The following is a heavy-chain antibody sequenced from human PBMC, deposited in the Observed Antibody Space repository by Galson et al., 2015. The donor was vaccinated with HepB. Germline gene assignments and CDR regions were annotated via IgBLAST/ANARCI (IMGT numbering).Heavy chain of an antibody. Sequence: LSLTCTVSGGSISSGGYYWSWIRQHPGKGLEWIGYIYYGGSTYYNPSLKSRVTISVDTSKNQFSLKLSSVTAADTAVYYCASWQPKNWFDPWGQGTLVTVSS. V-gene: IGHV4-31*03. CDR3: ASWQPKNWFDP. J-gene: IGHJ5*02. CDR1: GGSISSGGYY. D-gene: IGHD6-13*01. CDR2: IYYGGST.